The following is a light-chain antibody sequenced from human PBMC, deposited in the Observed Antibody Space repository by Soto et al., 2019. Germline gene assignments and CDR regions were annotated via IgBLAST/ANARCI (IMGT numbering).Light chain of an antibody. CDR1: QSVSSN. Sequence: EIVMTQSPATLSVSPGERATLSCRASQSVSSNLAWYQQKPGQAPRLLIYGASTSATGIPARFSGSGSGTEFTLTISSLQSEDFAVYYCQQYNNWPWTSGQGTKVEIK. V-gene: IGKV3-15*01. J-gene: IGKJ1*01. CDR2: GAS. CDR3: QQYNNWPWT.